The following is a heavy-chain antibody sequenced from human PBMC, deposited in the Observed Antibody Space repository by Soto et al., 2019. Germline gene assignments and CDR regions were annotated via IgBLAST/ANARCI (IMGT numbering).Heavy chain of an antibody. CDR3: ARKSIAVAGYYYYYYGMDV. J-gene: IGHJ6*02. CDR1: GGTFSSYA. Sequence: SVKVSCKASGGTFSSYAISWVRQAPGQGLEWMGGIIPIFGTANYAQKFQGRVTITADESTSTAYMGLSSLRSEDTAVYYCARKSIAVAGYYYYYYGMDVWGQGTTVTVSS. D-gene: IGHD6-19*01. CDR2: IIPIFGTA. V-gene: IGHV1-69*13.